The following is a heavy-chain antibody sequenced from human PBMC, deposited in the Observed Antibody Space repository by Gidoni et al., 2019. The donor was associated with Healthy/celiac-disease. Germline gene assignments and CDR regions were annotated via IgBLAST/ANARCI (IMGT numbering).Heavy chain of an antibody. CDR2: INPNSGGT. Sequence: QVQLVQSGAEVKKPGASVKVSCKASGYTFTGYYMHWVRQAPGQGLEWMGWINPNSGGTNYAQKFQGRVTMTRDTSISTAYMELSRLRSDDTAVYYCATTPRVVPAAITWFDPWGQGTLVTVSS. CDR3: ATTPRVVPAAITWFDP. J-gene: IGHJ5*02. V-gene: IGHV1-2*02. D-gene: IGHD2-2*02. CDR1: GYTFTGYY.